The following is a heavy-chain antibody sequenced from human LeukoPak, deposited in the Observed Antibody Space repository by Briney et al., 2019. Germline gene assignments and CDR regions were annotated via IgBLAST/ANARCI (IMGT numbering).Heavy chain of an antibody. V-gene: IGHV3-69-1*01. CDR2: ISSSSYI. J-gene: IGHJ4*02. Sequence: PGGSLRLSCAASGFTVSSNYMNWVRQATGKGLEWVSSISSSSYIYYADSVKGRFTISRDNAKNSLYLQMNSLRAEDTAVYYCARDFQAFYDSSGYYFREDYWGQGTLVTVSS. D-gene: IGHD3-22*01. CDR3: ARDFQAFYDSSGYYFREDY. CDR1: GFTVSSNY.